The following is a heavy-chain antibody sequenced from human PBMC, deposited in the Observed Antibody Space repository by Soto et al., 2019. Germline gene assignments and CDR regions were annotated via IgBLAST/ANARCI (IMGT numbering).Heavy chain of an antibody. J-gene: IGHJ3*02. CDR2: IIPIFGTA. CDR1: GGTFSSYA. V-gene: IGHV1-69*01. Sequence: QVQLVQSGAEVKKPGSSVKVSCKASGGTFSSYAISWVRQAPGQGLEWVGGIIPIFGTANYAQKFQGRVTITADESTSTAYMELSSLRSEDTAVYYCARGNDYDSSGYLETYGAFDIWGQGTMVTVSS. CDR3: ARGNDYDSSGYLETYGAFDI. D-gene: IGHD3-22*01.